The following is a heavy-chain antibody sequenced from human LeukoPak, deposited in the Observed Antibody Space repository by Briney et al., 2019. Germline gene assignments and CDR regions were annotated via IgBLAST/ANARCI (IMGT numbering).Heavy chain of an antibody. CDR1: GFTFSAHF. V-gene: IGHV3-74*01. CDR3: LASGGY. CDR2: INKDGSSA. J-gene: IGHJ4*02. Sequence: GGSLRLSCTASGFTFSAHFMHWVRQDPGKGLVWVSRINKDGSSANYADPVKGRFTISRDNAKNSLYLQMNSLRVEDTAVYYCLASGGYWGQGTPVTVPS. D-gene: IGHD6-25*01.